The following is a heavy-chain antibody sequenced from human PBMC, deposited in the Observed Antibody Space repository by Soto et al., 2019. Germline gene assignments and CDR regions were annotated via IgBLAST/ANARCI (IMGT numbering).Heavy chain of an antibody. Sequence: EVQLAESGGGMVQPGGSLRLSCVASGFTFSSYDMHWVRQAPGKGLEYVSSISSNGGTTYYGNSVKGRFTISRDNSKNTLYLQMGSLIADDIAVYYCVRRVSGNYDYWGQGTLVTVSS. CDR2: ISSNGGTT. J-gene: IGHJ4*02. CDR1: GFTFSSYD. V-gene: IGHV3-64*01. D-gene: IGHD1-7*01. CDR3: VRRVSGNYDY.